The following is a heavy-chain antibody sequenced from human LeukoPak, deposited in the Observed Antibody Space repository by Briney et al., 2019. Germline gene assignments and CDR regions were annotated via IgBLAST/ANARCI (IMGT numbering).Heavy chain of an antibody. J-gene: IGHJ2*01. CDR1: GGSIRSSSDY. D-gene: IGHD2/OR15-2a*01. CDR2: LYYSGST. CDR3: ARKSSSYWFFDL. V-gene: IGHV4-39*01. Sequence: PSETLSLTCTVSGGSIRSSSDYWARIRQPPGKGLEWIGSLYYSGSTYFNPSLKSRLTIPVDTSKNQFSLKLSSVTAADTAMYYCARKSSSYWFFDLWGRGTLVTVSS.